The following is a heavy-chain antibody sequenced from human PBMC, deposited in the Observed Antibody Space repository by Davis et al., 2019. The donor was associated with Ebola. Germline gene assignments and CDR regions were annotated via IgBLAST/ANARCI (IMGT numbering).Heavy chain of an antibody. CDR3: AKEEANCGGDCYGYFDY. V-gene: IGHV3-48*01. D-gene: IGHD2-21*02. J-gene: IGHJ4*02. CDR1: GFTFSSYS. CDR2: IRTSPSTI. Sequence: GGSLRLSCAASGFTFSSYSMNWVRQAPGKGLEWVSYIRTSPSTIYYADSVKGRFTISRDNAKNLLYLQMNSLRAEDTALYYCAKEEANCGGDCYGYFDYWGQGTLVTVSS.